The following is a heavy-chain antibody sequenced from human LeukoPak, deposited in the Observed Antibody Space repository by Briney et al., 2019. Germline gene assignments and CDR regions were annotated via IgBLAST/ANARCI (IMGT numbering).Heavy chain of an antibody. CDR3: ARANYVSSRNFYGGWYPDY. J-gene: IGHJ4*02. D-gene: IGHD6-19*01. CDR2: ISDGGDNI. Sequence: GGSLRLSCAASTFTFSSYAMTWVRQAPGEGLEWVAVISDGGDNIHHADSVKGRFTISRDNSQNTLHLHMNSLRAEDTAVYYCARANYVSSRNFYGGWYPDYWGQGTLVTVSS. CDR1: TFTFSSYA. V-gene: IGHV3-23*01.